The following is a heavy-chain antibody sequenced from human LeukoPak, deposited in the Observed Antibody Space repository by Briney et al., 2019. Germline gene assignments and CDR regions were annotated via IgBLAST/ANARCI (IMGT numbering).Heavy chain of an antibody. D-gene: IGHD3-3*01. CDR3: ARVGYDFWSGYYAWFDP. J-gene: IGHJ5*02. CDR1: GYTLTSYG. Sequence: GASVKFSCKASGYTLTSYGIGWVGQAPGQGLDGMGWISPYNGNTNYGQKLKGRVTMTTDTSTSTAYMELRSLRSDDTAVYYCARVGYDFWSGYYAWFDPWGQGTLVTVSS. V-gene: IGHV1-18*01. CDR2: ISPYNGNT.